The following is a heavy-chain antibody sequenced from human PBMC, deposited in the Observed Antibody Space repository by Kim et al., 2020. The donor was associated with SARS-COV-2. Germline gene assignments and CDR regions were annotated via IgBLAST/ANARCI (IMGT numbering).Heavy chain of an antibody. V-gene: IGHV3-21*01. CDR1: GFTFSSYS. Sequence: GGSLRLSCAASGFTFSSYSMNWVRQAPGKGLEWISSISSSGSYIYYADSMKGRFTISGDNARASLYLQMNSLRAEDTAVYYCARVLTSGWSYFDYWGQGT. CDR2: ISSSGSYI. CDR3: ARVLTSGWSYFDY. D-gene: IGHD6-19*01. J-gene: IGHJ4*02.